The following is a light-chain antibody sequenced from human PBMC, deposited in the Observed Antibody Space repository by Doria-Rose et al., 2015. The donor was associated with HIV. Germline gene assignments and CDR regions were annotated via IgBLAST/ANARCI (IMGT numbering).Light chain of an antibody. Sequence: QSALIQPASVSGSPGQSITISCTGTSSDVGSYNLVSWYQQYPGKAPNLMIFEVSKRPSGISNRFSGSKSGNTSSLTISGLQAEDEADYYCYSYVGSSTVVFGGGTKLTFL. V-gene: IGLV2-23*02. CDR2: EVS. J-gene: IGLJ3*02. CDR3: YSYVGSSTVV. CDR1: SSDVGSYNL.